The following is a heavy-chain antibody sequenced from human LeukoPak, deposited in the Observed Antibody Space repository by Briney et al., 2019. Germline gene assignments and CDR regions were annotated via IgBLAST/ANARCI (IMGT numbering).Heavy chain of an antibody. D-gene: IGHD1-14*01. CDR3: ARSNPGNLLPY. J-gene: IGHJ4*02. V-gene: IGHV4-31*03. Sequence: SETLSLTCTVSGGSISSGGYYWSWIRQHPGKGLEWIGYIYYSGSTYYNPSLKSRVTISVDTSKNQFSLKLSSVTAADTAVYYCARSNPGNLLPYWGQGTLVTVSS. CDR1: GGSISSGGYY. CDR2: IYYSGST.